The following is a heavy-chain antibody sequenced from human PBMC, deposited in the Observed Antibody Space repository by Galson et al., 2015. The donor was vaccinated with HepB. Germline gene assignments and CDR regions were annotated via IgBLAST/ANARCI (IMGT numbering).Heavy chain of an antibody. V-gene: IGHV4-39*01. CDR3: ARGSYINWFDP. Sequence: YWSWIRQPPGKGLEWIGSVHYSGSNYYKPSLKSRVTISVDTSKNQFSLKLTSVTAADTAVYYCARGSYINWFDPWGQGILVTVSS. D-gene: IGHD1-26*01. CDR1: Y. CDR2: VHYSGSN. J-gene: IGHJ5*02.